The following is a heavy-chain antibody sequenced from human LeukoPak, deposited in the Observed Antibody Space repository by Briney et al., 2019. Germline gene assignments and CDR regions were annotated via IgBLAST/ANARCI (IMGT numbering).Heavy chain of an antibody. CDR2: IYTSGST. D-gene: IGHD5-18*01. J-gene: IGHJ4*02. CDR3: ATNSYGRPFDY. Sequence: SETLSLTCTVSGGSISSYYWSWIRQPPGKGLEWIGYIYTSGSTNYNPSLKSRVTISVDTSKNQFSLELSSVTAADTAVYYCATNSYGRPFDYWGQGTLVTVSS. V-gene: IGHV4-4*09. CDR1: GGSISSYY.